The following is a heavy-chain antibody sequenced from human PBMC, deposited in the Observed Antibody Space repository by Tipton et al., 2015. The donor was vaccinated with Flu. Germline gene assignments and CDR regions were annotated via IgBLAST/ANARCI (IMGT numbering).Heavy chain of an antibody. CDR2: IIPIFGTA. Sequence: QLVQSGAEVKKPGSSVKVSCKASGGTFSSYAISWVRQAPGQGLEWMGGIIPIFGTANYAQKFQGRVTITADESTSTAYMELSSLRSEDTAVYYCARGPLLYSSSWYVRRDYYYYGMDVWGQGTTVTVSS. J-gene: IGHJ6*02. D-gene: IGHD6-13*01. CDR3: ARGPLLYSSSWYVRRDYYYYGMDV. CDR1: GGTFSSYA. V-gene: IGHV1-69*01.